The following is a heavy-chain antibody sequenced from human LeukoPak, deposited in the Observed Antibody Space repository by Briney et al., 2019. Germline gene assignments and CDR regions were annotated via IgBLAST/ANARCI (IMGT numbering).Heavy chain of an antibody. J-gene: IGHJ5*02. D-gene: IGHD3-10*01. CDR3: WHPLIQGAVS. Sequence: GGSLRLSCAASGFTFSETWMSWIRQAPGKGLEWVANIRPDGSSGAYVDSVKGRFAISRDNAKSSLSLQMNTLRVEDTAVYYCWHPLIQGAVSWGQGTLVTVSS. CDR2: IRPDGSSG. V-gene: IGHV3-7*01. CDR1: GFTFSETW.